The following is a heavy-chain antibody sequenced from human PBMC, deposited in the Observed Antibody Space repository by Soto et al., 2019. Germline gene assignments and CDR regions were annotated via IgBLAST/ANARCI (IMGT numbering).Heavy chain of an antibody. Sequence: SETLSLTCTVSGVPISTDDYYWTWIRQPPGKGLEWIGYIYYSGSTYYNWSLKSRVTISIDTSKNQFSLNLSSVTAADTAVYYCARVGSSGWSPDYWGQGTLVTVSS. D-gene: IGHD6-19*01. CDR1: GVPISTDDYY. V-gene: IGHV4-30-4*01. CDR2: IYYSGST. CDR3: ARVGSSGWSPDY. J-gene: IGHJ4*02.